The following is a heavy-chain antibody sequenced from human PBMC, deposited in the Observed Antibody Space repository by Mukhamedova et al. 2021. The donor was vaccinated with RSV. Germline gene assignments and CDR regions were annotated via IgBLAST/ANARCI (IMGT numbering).Heavy chain of an antibody. CDR1: GGSFSGYY. V-gene: IGHV4-34*01. J-gene: IGHJ4*02. CDR2: IYYSGST. D-gene: IGHD4-17*01. Sequence: GGSFSGYYWSWIRQPPGKGLEWIGSIYYSGSTYYNPSLKSRVTISVDTSKNQFSLKLSSVTAADTAVYYCARDYGEKEIWGQGTL. CDR3: ARDYGEKEI.